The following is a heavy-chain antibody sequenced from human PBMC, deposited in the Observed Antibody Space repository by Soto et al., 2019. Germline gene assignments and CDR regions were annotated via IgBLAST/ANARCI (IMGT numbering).Heavy chain of an antibody. CDR2: IYTSGST. V-gene: IGHV4-4*07. J-gene: IGHJ6*02. CDR3: ARGWELPNVDYYYGMDV. D-gene: IGHD1-26*01. CDR1: GGSISSYY. Sequence: SETLDLTSTVSGGSISSYYWSWIRQPAGKGLEWIGRIYTSGSTNYNPSLKSRVTMSVDTSENQFSLKLSSVTAADTAVYYCARGWELPNVDYYYGMDVWGQGTTVTVSS.